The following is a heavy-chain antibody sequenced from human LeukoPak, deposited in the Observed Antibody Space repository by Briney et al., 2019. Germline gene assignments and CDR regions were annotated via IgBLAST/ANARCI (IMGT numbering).Heavy chain of an antibody. CDR3: SRAYSSGYGLDI. J-gene: IGHJ3*02. V-gene: IGHV4-39*07. Sequence: SETLSLTCTVSGGSISSSNYHWGWVRQPAGKGLEWIGSIYYSRTTYYNPSLKSRVTMSVDTSKNQFSLRLSSVTAADTAVYYCSRAYSSGYGLDIWGQGTMVAVSS. D-gene: IGHD3-22*01. CDR2: IYYSRTT. CDR1: GGSISSSNYH.